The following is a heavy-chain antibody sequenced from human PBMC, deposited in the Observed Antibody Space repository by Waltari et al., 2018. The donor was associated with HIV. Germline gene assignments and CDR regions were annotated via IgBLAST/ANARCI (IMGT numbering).Heavy chain of an antibody. V-gene: IGHV3-48*03. Sequence: EVNLVESGGDLIQPWGPLRLSCVDSGFNFSSVFLSWVRRPTGKGLMWVASISRSVSTIHYADSVKGRYTIPRDTAKESVYLQMSGLRAEDTAVYYCAGRRSKSPGYYSNWGQGTRVTVSS. D-gene: IGHD3-9*01. CDR2: ISRSVSTI. CDR3: AGRRSKSPGYYSN. J-gene: IGHJ4*02. CDR1: GFNFSSVF.